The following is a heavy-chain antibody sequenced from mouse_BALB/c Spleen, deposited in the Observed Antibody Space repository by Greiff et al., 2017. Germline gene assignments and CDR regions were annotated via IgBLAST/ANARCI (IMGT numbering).Heavy chain of an antibody. CDR1: GFTFSSYA. J-gene: IGHJ2*01. D-gene: IGHD2-1*01. V-gene: IGHV5-6-5*01. Sequence: EVKLVESGGGLVKPGGSLKLSCAASGFTFSSYAMSWVRQTPEKRLEWVASISSGGSTYYPDSVKGRFTISRDNARNILYLQMSSLRSEDTAMYYCARAGYGNYGDYWGKGTTLTVSS. CDR2: ISSGGST. CDR3: ARAGYGNYGDY.